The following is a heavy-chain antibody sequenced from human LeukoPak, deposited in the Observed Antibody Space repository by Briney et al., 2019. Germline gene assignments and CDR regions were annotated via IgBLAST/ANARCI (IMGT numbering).Heavy chain of an antibody. D-gene: IGHD1-26*01. CDR3: GGSGSYPYYFDY. V-gene: IGHV3-7*01. CDR1: GFTISSYW. Sequence: GGSLRLSYAASGFTISSYWMSWVRQAPGKGLEWVANIKQDGSEKYYVDSVKGRFTISRDNAKNSLYLQMNSLRAEDTAVYYCGGSGSYPYYFDYWGQGTLVTVSS. J-gene: IGHJ4*02. CDR2: IKQDGSEK.